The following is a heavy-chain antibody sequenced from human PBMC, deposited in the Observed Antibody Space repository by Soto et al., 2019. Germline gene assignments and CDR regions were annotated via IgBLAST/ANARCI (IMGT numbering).Heavy chain of an antibody. CDR3: ARRVGRPRDAFDI. CDR1: GYTFTSYA. V-gene: IGHV1-3*01. CDR2: INAGNGNT. D-gene: IGHD1-1*01. J-gene: IGHJ3*02. Sequence: ASVKVSCKASGYTFTSYAMYWVRQAHGQRLEWMGWINAGNGNTKYSQKFQGRVTITRDTSASTAYMELSSLRSEDTAVYYCARRVGRPRDAFDIWGQGTMVTVSS.